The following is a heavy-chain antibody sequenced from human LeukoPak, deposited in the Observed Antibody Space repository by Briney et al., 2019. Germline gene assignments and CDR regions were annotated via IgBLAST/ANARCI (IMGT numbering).Heavy chain of an antibody. D-gene: IGHD4-17*01. J-gene: IGHJ6*03. CDR3: ARDLAYGDYNYYYYYMDV. CDR2: IYTSGST. V-gene: IGHV4-4*07. CDR1: GGSISSYY. Sequence: PSETLSLTCTVSGGSISSYYWSWIRQPAGKGLEWIGRIYTSGSTNYNPSLKSRVTMSVDTSKNQFSLKLSSVTAADTAVYYCARDLAYGDYNYYYYYMDVWGKGTTVTISS.